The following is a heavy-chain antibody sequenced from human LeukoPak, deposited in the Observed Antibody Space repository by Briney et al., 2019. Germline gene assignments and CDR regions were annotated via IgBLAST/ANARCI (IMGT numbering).Heavy chain of an antibody. CDR1: GYTFTNHH. Sequence: ASVKVSCKASGYTFTNHHMHWVRQAPGQGFEWMGIINLSGGATTYAQSFQGRATMTWDTSTSTVYMELNSLRSEDTAVYYCARVDRRDAGGAFDIWGQGTMVTVSS. CDR2: INLSGGAT. D-gene: IGHD5-24*01. V-gene: IGHV1-46*01. CDR3: ARVDRRDAGGAFDI. J-gene: IGHJ3*02.